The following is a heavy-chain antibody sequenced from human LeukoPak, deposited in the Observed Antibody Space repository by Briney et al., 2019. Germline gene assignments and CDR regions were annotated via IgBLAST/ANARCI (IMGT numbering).Heavy chain of an antibody. CDR3: ARDNSVRGEAWWFNP. CDR1: GYTFTSYD. D-gene: IGHD2-21*01. V-gene: IGHV1-46*01. Sequence: ASVKVSCKASGYTFTSYDINWVRQATGQGPEWMGVISPSGGSTTYAQKFQGRVTLTRDMSTSTDYLELSSLRSEDTAVYYCARDNSVRGEAWWFNPWGQGTLVTVSS. J-gene: IGHJ5*02. CDR2: ISPSGGST.